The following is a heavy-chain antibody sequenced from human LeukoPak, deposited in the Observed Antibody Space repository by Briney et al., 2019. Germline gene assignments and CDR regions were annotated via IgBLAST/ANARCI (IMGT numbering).Heavy chain of an antibody. J-gene: IGHJ4*02. Sequence: ASVKVSCKVSGYTFTDYYMHWVQQAPGKGLEWMGLVDPEDGETIYAEKFQGRVTITANTSTDTAYMELSSLRSEDTAVYYCAILAYCGGDYYRSTASDWGQGTLVTVSS. V-gene: IGHV1-69-2*01. CDR1: GYTFTDYY. CDR3: AILAYCGGDYYRSTASD. D-gene: IGHD2-21*01. CDR2: VDPEDGET.